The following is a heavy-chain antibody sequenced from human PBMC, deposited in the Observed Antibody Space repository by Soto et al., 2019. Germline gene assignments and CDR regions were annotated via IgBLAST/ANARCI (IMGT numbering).Heavy chain of an antibody. CDR1: GYTFTSYD. D-gene: IGHD2-8*01. J-gene: IGHJ5*02. Sequence: QVQLVQSGAEVKKPGASVKVSCKASGYTFTSYDINWVRQATGQGLEWMGWMNPNSGNTGYAQKFQGRVTMTRNTSISTDYMELSSMRSEDTAVYYCARERMVNTNWFDPWGQGTLVTVSS. CDR2: MNPNSGNT. CDR3: ARERMVNTNWFDP. V-gene: IGHV1-8*01.